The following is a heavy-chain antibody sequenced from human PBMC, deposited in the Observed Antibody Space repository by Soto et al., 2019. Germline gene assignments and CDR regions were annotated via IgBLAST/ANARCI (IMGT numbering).Heavy chain of an antibody. V-gene: IGHV3-53*01. Sequence: EVQLVESGGGLIQPGGSLRLSCAASGFTVSNNYMTWVRQAPGKGLEWVSVMYSGGTATSYADSVKGRFTVSRDNSKNTVSLQLESLKADDTAVYYCARGVPVGAIGRFYFDSWGQGTLVTVSS. CDR2: MYSGGTAT. D-gene: IGHD1-26*01. CDR1: GFTVSNNY. J-gene: IGHJ4*02. CDR3: ARGVPVGAIGRFYFDS.